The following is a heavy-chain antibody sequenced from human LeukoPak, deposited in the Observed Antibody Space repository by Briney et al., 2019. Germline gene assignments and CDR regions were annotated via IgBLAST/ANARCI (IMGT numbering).Heavy chain of an antibody. CDR1: GFTFSTYA. D-gene: IGHD5-18*01. CDR3: AKETGASYDYPLDY. Sequence: GGSLRLSCAASGFTFSTYAMSWVRQAPGKGLEWVSTISGSGAYTFYADSVKGRFTISRDNSKNTLFLQMNSLRDEDTAVYYCAKETGASYDYPLDYWGQGTLVTVSS. CDR2: ISGSGAYT. J-gene: IGHJ4*02. V-gene: IGHV3-23*01.